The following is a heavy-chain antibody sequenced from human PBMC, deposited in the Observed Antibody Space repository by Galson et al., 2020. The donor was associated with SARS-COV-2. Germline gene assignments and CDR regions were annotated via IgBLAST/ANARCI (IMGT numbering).Heavy chain of an antibody. CDR2: INHRGST. CDR3: ARGAEEGRLIVVVPYYDSNMDV. D-gene: IGHD2-15*01. CDR1: GGSFRNYY. V-gene: IGHV4-34*01. Sequence: SETLSLTCAVYGGSFRNYYWTWIRQSPGKGLEWIGEINHRGSTNYNPSLKSRVAMSVDASTNQFPLGLSSVTASDTAVYYCARGAEEGRLIVVVPYYDSNMDVWGSGTTVTVSS. J-gene: IGHJ6*03.